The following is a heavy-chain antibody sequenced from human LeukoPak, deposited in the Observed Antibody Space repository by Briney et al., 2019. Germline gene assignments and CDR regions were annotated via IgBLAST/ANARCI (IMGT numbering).Heavy chain of an antibody. CDR1: GYSISSGYY. Sequence: PSETLSLTCTVSGYSISSGYYWGWIRQPPGKGLEWIGSIYHSGSTYYNPSLKSRVTISVDTSKNQFSLKLSSVTAADTAVYYCARVLGYYYGSGSYSPFDYWGQGTLVTVSS. CDR3: ARVLGYYYGSGSYSPFDY. J-gene: IGHJ4*02. V-gene: IGHV4-38-2*02. D-gene: IGHD3-10*01. CDR2: IYHSGST.